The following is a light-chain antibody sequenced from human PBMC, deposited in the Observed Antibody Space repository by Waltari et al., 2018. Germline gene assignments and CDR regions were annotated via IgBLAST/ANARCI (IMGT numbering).Light chain of an antibody. CDR3: SSYTSSSSYV. CDR1: TRDVGSITY. J-gene: IGLJ1*01. Sequence: QSALTQPAPVFGPPGQSTTIPSPGTTRDVGSITYVPGYQQHPGKAPKLMIYAVSNRPAGVSSRFSGSKSGNTASLTISGLQAEDEADYYCSSYTSSSSYVFGTGTKVTVL. CDR2: AVS. V-gene: IGLV2-14*01.